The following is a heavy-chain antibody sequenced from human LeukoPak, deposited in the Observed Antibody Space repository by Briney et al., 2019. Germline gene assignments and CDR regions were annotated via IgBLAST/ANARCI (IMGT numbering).Heavy chain of an antibody. V-gene: IGHV1-46*01. CDR1: GYTFTGYY. CDR3: ARGGVGATTYVWFDP. CDR2: INPSGSSA. D-gene: IGHD1-26*01. J-gene: IGHJ5*02. Sequence: ASVKVSCKASGYTFTGYYMHWVRQAPGQGLEWMGFINPSGSSAAYAQKFQGRLTMTRDMSTSTVYMELSSLRSEDTAVYYCARGGVGATTYVWFDPWGQGTLVTVSS.